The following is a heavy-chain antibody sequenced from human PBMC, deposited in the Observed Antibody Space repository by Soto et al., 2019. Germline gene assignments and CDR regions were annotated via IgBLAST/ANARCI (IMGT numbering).Heavy chain of an antibody. V-gene: IGHV3-30-3*01. CDR3: ARDSIAAAGTAY. D-gene: IGHD6-13*01. J-gene: IGHJ4*02. CDR2: ISYDGSNK. Sequence: QVQLVESGGGVVQPGRSLRLSCAASGFTFSSYAMHWVRQAPGKGLEWVAVISYDGSNKYYADSVKGRFTISRDNSKNRLYLQMNSLRAEDTAVFYCARDSIAAAGTAYWGQGTLVTVSS. CDR1: GFTFSSYA.